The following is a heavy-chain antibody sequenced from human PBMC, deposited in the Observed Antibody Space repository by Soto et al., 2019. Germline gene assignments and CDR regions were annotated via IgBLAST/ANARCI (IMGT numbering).Heavy chain of an antibody. CDR1: GGSISSGGYY. CDR2: IYYSGST. V-gene: IGHV4-31*03. D-gene: IGHD1-7*01. Sequence: SETLSLTCTVSGGSISSGGYYWSWIRQHPGKGLEWIGYIYYSGSTYYNPSLKSRVTISVDTSKNQFSLKLSSVTAADTAVYYCARGRNWNYLSEPTYYYYYGMDVWGQGTTVTVSS. J-gene: IGHJ6*02. CDR3: ARGRNWNYLSEPTYYYYYGMDV.